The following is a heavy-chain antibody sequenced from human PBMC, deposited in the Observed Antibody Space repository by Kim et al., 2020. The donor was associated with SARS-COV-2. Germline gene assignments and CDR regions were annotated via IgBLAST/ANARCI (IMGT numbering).Heavy chain of an antibody. Sequence: SETLSLTCTVSGYSISSGYYWGWIRQPPGKGPEWIGSIYHSGSTYYNPSLKSRVTISVDTSKNQFSLKLSSVTAADTAVYYCAVVTQNYYGMDVWGQGTTVTVSS. CDR3: AVVTQNYYGMDV. V-gene: IGHV4-38-2*02. J-gene: IGHJ6*02. CDR1: GYSISSGYY. CDR2: IYHSGST. D-gene: IGHD3-22*01.